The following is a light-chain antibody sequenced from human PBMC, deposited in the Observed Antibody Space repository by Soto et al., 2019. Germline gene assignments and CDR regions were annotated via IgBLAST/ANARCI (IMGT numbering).Light chain of an antibody. CDR1: SGHSSYA. CDR3: QTWGTGILVV. CDR2: VNSDGSH. Sequence: QLVLTQSPSASASLGASVKLTCTLSSGHSSYAIAWHQQQPEKGPRFLMKVNSDGSHRKGDGIPDRFSGSSSGADRYLTISSLQSEDEADYYCQTWGTGILVVFGGGTKLTVL. V-gene: IGLV4-69*01. J-gene: IGLJ3*02.